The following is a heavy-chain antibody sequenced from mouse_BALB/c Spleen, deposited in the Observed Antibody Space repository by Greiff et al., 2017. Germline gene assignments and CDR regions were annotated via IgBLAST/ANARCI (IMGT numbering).Heavy chain of an antibody. CDR3: ARSGYYRYDGWFAY. D-gene: IGHD2-14*01. CDR1: GFSLTSYG. V-gene: IGHV2-2*02. CDR2: IWSGGST. J-gene: IGHJ3*01. Sequence: VKLMESGPGLVQPSQSLSITCTVSGFSLTSYGVHWVRQSPGKGLEWLGVIWSGGSTDYNAAFISRLSISKDNSKSQVFFKMHSLQANDTAIYYCARSGYYRYDGWFAYWGQGTLVTVSA.